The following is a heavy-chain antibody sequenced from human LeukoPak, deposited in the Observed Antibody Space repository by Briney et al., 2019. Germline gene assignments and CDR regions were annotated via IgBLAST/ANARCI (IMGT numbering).Heavy chain of an antibody. Sequence: GGSLRLSCTASGLTFSRYEMNWVRQAPGKGLDWFSYISSSGSTIYYADSVKGRFTISRDNTKNSVYLQMHSLRVEDTAVYYCAREASGSYDYWGQGTLVTVSS. CDR3: AREASGSYDY. CDR1: GLTFSRYE. J-gene: IGHJ4*02. CDR2: ISSSGSTI. D-gene: IGHD1-26*01. V-gene: IGHV3-48*03.